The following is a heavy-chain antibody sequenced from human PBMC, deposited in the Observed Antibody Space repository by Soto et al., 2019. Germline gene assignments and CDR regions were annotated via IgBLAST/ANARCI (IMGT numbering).Heavy chain of an antibody. CDR3: GRADKRWFGELLQDY. CDR2: INQDGGEK. V-gene: IGHV3-7*04. D-gene: IGHD3-10*01. J-gene: IGHJ4*02. CDR1: GFTFSDYW. Sequence: EVQLVESGGGLVQPGGTLRLCCETSGFTFSDYWMTWVRQAPGKGLEWVANINQDGGEKYYVDSVKGRFTISRDNAVNSLYLQMNSLRAEDTAVYYCGRADKRWFGELLQDYWGQGILVTVSS.